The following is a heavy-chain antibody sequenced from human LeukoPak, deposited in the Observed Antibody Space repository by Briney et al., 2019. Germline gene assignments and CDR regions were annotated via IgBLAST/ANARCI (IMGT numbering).Heavy chain of an antibody. Sequence: GGSLRLSCAASGFTFSSYAITWVRQAPGKGLEWVSAVSSNGAKTYYADSAKGRFTIYRDNSKNTQYLQMNCLRAEDTAVYYCATSWGPDTSAFRWGRDGMDVWGQGTTVIVSS. CDR1: GFTFSSYA. CDR3: ATSWGPDTSAFRWGRDGMDV. CDR2: VSSNGAKT. D-gene: IGHD3-16*01. J-gene: IGHJ6*02. V-gene: IGHV3-23*01.